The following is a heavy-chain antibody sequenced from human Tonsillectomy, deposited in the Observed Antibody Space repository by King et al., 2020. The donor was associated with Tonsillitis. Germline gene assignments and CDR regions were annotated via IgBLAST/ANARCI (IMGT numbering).Heavy chain of an antibody. CDR3: ARGPNCNYSDY. D-gene: IGHD1-1*01. V-gene: IGHV4-59*01. CDR2: IYYTGST. CDR1: GGSISSYY. J-gene: IGHJ4*02. Sequence: VQLQESGPGLVKPSETLSLTCTVSGGSISSYYWNWIRQPPGKGLEWIGYIYYTGSTNYNPSLKSRVTISVDTSKNQFSLNLSSLTAADTAVYYCARGPNCNYSDYWGQGTLVTVSS.